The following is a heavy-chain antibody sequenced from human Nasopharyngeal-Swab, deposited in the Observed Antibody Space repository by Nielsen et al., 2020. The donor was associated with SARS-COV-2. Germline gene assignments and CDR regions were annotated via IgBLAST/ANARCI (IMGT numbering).Heavy chain of an antibody. D-gene: IGHD6-19*01. V-gene: IGHV3-23*01. J-gene: IGHJ4*02. Sequence: GGSLRLSCVASEFTFSSYTMSWVRQAPGKGLEWVSAISGSGGSTYYADSVKGRFTISRDNSKNTLYLQMNSLRAEDTAVYYCAKDPYTYTVAYFDYWGQGTLVTVSS. CDR1: EFTFSSYT. CDR3: AKDPYTYTVAYFDY. CDR2: ISGSGGST.